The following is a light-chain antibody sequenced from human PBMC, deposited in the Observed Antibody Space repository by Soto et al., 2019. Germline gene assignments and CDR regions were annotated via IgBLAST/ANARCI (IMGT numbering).Light chain of an antibody. CDR3: QQRSDWPSLT. Sequence: EIVLTQSPATLSLSPGERATLSCRASQSVSSYLAWYQQKPGQAPRLLIYDASNRATGIPARFSGSGSGTDFTLTISSLEPEDFAVYYCQQRSDWPSLTFGGETKVEIQ. V-gene: IGKV3-11*01. CDR1: QSVSSY. J-gene: IGKJ4*01. CDR2: DAS.